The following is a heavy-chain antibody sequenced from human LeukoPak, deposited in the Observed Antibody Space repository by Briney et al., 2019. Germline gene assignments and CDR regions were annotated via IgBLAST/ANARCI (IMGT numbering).Heavy chain of an antibody. CDR1: GYTFTGYY. J-gene: IGHJ5*02. Sequence: ASVKVSCKASGYTFTGYYMHWVRQAPGQGLEWMGLINPSGGSTSYAQRFQGRVTMTRDMSTSTVYMELSSLRSEDTAVYYCARGVHVRMYDSNHNCFDPWGQGTLVTVSS. D-gene: IGHD3-22*01. CDR2: INPSGGST. V-gene: IGHV1-46*01. CDR3: ARGVHVRMYDSNHNCFDP.